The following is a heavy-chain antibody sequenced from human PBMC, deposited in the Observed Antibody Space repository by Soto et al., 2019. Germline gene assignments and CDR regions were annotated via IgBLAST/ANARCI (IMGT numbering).Heavy chain of an antibody. Sequence: SETLSLTCTVSGGSISSGGYYWSWIRQHPGKGLEWIGYIYYSGSTYYNPSLKSRVTISVDTSKNQFSLKLSSVTAADTAVYYCARYGSGSSFDYWGQGTLVTVSS. D-gene: IGHD3-10*01. CDR3: ARYGSGSSFDY. CDR1: GGSISSGGYY. J-gene: IGHJ4*02. CDR2: IYYSGST. V-gene: IGHV4-31*03.